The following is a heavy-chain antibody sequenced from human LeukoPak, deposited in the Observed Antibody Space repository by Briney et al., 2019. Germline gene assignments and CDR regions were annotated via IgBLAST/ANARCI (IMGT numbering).Heavy chain of an antibody. CDR3: ARGSTTGTRDAFDI. D-gene: IGHD1-1*01. V-gene: IGHV1-2*02. J-gene: IGHJ3*02. Sequence: NFQGRLTMTRDTSISTVYMELSRLRSDDTAVYYCARGSTTGTRDAFDIWGQGTMVTVSS.